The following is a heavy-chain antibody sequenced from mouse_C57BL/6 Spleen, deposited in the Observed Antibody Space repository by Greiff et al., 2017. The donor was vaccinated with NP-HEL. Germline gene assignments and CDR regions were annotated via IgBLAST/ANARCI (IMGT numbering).Heavy chain of an antibody. J-gene: IGHJ3*01. D-gene: IGHD4-1*01. CDR1: GFTFSSYA. CDR2: ISDGGSYT. CDR3: ARSLTGPFAY. V-gene: IGHV5-4*03. Sequence: EVKLVESGGGLVKPGGSLKLSCAASGFTFSSYAMSWVRQTPEKRLEWVATISDGGSYTYYTDNVKGRFTISRDNAKNNLYLQMSHLKSEDTAMYYCARSLTGPFAYWGQGTLVTVSA.